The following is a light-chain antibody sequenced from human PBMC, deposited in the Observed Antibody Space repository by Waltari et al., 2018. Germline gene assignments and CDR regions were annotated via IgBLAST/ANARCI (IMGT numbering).Light chain of an antibody. J-gene: IGLJ1*01. CDR1: SSDIGAYNY. CDR3: SSYTSSSTYV. Sequence: QSALTQPASVSGSPGQSIPISCTGTSSDIGAYNYVSWYQKNPGKAPKVMIYDVSNRPPGLSSRFSGAKSGNTASLTISGLQAEDEADYYCSSYTSSSTYVFGSGTMVTVL. CDR2: DVS. V-gene: IGLV2-14*01.